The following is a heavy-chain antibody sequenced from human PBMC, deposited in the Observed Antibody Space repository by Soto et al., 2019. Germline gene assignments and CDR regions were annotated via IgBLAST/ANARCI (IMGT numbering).Heavy chain of an antibody. CDR1: GGSISSGDYY. J-gene: IGHJ3*02. CDR3: AGVGWERLTGAFDI. V-gene: IGHV4-30-4*02. D-gene: IGHD1-26*01. Sequence: PSETLSLTCTVSGGSISSGDYYWSWIRQPPGKGLEWIGYIYYSGSTYYNPSLKSRVTISVDTSKNQFSLKLSSVTAADTVVYYCAGVGWERLTGAFDIWGQGTMVTVSS. CDR2: IYYSGST.